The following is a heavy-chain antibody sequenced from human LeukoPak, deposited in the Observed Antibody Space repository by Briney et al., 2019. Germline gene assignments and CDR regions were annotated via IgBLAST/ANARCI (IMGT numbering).Heavy chain of an antibody. V-gene: IGHV1-18*04. J-gene: IGHJ4*02. CDR1: GYTFTGYY. CDR2: ISAYNGNT. D-gene: IGHD6-13*01. Sequence: GASVKVSCKASGYTFTGYYMHWVRQAPGQGLEWMGWISAYNGNTNYAQKLQGRVTMTTDTSTSTAHMELRSLRSDDTAVYYCASFIAAAGATDYWGQGTLVTVSS. CDR3: ASFIAAAGATDY.